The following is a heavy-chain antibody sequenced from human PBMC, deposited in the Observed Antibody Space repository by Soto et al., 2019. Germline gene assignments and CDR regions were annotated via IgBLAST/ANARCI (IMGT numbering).Heavy chain of an antibody. CDR1: GGSLREFGHF. CDR3: ATDSGGPPLNRFDS. J-gene: IGHJ5*01. D-gene: IGHD3-16*01. Sequence: PSETLSLTCTVSGGSLREFGHFWTWIRQRPGRGLEWIGYSTYTGVTYYNPSLQSRISISVDTSKNQFSLTLNSVTAADTAVYYCATDSGGPPLNRFDSWGHGTLVTVSS. V-gene: IGHV4-31*03. CDR2: STYTGVT.